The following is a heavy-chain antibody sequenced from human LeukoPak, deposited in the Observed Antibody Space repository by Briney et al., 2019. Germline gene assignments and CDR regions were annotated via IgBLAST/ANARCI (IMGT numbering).Heavy chain of an antibody. CDR2: INWNGGST. J-gene: IGHJ6*03. Sequence: GGSLRLSCAASGFTFDDYGMSWVRQAPGKGLEWVSGINWNGGSTGYADSVKGRFTISRDNAKNSLYLQMNSLRAEDTALYYCARDPSGAPREYYYYYMGVWGKGTTVTVSS. D-gene: IGHD6-6*01. CDR1: GFTFDDYG. V-gene: IGHV3-20*04. CDR3: ARDPSGAPREYYYYYMGV.